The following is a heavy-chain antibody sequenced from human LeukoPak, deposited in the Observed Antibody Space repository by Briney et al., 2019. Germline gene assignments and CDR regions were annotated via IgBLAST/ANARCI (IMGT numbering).Heavy chain of an antibody. V-gene: IGHV5-51*01. CDR1: GYSFSNYW. D-gene: IGHD1-14*01. Sequence: KHGESLKISCQGSGYSFSNYWIGWVRQMPGKGLEWMGIIYPGDSDTRYSPSFQGQVTISADKSISTAYLQWSSLKASDTAMYYCARPPNRRGDAFDIWGQGTMVTVSS. CDR2: IYPGDSDT. J-gene: IGHJ3*02. CDR3: ARPPNRRGDAFDI.